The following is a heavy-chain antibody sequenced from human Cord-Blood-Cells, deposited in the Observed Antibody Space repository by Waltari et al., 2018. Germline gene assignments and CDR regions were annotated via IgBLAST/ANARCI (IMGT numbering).Heavy chain of an antibody. CDR2: IIPIFGTA. CDR3: ARDPSGYSSGVYWFDP. CDR1: GGTFSSYA. J-gene: IGHJ5*02. Sequence: QVQLVQSGAEVKKPGSSVKVSCKASGGTFSSYAISWVRQAPGQGLEWMGGIIPIFGTANYAQKVQGRVTSNADKSTSTAYMEQRSLRSEDTDVYAGARDPSGYSSGVYWFDPWGQGTLVTVSS. D-gene: IGHD6-19*01. V-gene: IGHV1-69*06.